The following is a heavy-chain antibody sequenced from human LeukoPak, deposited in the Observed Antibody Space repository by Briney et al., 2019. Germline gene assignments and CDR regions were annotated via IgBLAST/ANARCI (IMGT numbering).Heavy chain of an antibody. D-gene: IGHD6-19*01. V-gene: IGHV4-59*01. CDR1: GGSTSPYY. CDR2: ISYSGST. CDR3: ARGRPGSAVAGFDL. Sequence: SETLSLTCTVSGGSTSPYYWSWIRQSPGRGLEWIAYISYSGSTSYNPSLKSRVTISVDTSKNQFSLKLSSVTAADTAVFYCARGRPGSAVAGFDLWGRGTLVTVSS. J-gene: IGHJ2*01.